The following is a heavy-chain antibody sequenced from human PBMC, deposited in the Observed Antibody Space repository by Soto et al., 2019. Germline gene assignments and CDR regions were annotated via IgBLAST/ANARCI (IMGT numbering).Heavy chain of an antibody. J-gene: IGHJ6*03. CDR2: ISAYNGNT. D-gene: IGHD4-17*01. CDR1: GYTFPSYG. CDR3: ARGALTTVTTFNYYYYYYMDV. V-gene: IGHV1-18*01. Sequence: ASVKVSCKASGYTFPSYGISWVRQAPGQGLEWMGWISAYNGNTNYAQKLQGRVTMTTDTSTSTAYKELRSLRSDDTDVYYCARGALTTVTTFNYYYYYYMDVWGKGTTVTVSS.